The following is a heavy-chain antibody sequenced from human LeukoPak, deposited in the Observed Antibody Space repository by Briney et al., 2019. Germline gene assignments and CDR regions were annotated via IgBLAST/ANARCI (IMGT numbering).Heavy chain of an antibody. CDR1: CGSISSYY. Sequence: KPSDTLSLTCTASCGSISSYYWSWIRQPPGKGLEWTGYIYDSGSTNYNPSLKSRVTISVDTSKNQFSLKLSSVTAADTAVYYCARGGSGYDSFYYYGMDVWGQGTTVTVSS. CDR2: IYDSGST. CDR3: ARGGSGYDSFYYYGMDV. V-gene: IGHV4-59*07. D-gene: IGHD5-12*01. J-gene: IGHJ6*02.